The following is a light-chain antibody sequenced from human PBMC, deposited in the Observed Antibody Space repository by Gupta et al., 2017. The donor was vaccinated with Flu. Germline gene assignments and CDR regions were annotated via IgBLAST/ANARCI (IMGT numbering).Light chain of an antibody. Sequence: QSALTQPPPVSGSPGQSITISCTGTSSDVGSYNLVSWYQQHPGKAPKLMIYEGSKRPSGVSNRFSGSKSGKTASLTISWLQAEDEADYYCCSYAGSRVFGGGTKLTVL. CDR1: SSDVGSYNL. CDR2: EGS. V-gene: IGLV2-23*01. J-gene: IGLJ3*02. CDR3: CSYAGSRV.